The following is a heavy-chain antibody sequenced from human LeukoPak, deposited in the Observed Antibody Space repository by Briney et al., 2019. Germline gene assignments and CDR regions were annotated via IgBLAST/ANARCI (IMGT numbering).Heavy chain of an antibody. D-gene: IGHD3-10*01. V-gene: IGHV4-59*01. CDR1: GGFISSYY. CDR3: ARGSYYGSGSYYNV. J-gene: IGHJ4*02. CDR2: ISDSGST. Sequence: PSETLSLTCTVSGGFISSYYWSWIRQPPGKGLEWIGYISDSGSTNYNPSLKSRVTITLHTSKNQFSLKLRSVTAADTAVYFCARGSYYGSGSYYNVWGQGTLVTVSS.